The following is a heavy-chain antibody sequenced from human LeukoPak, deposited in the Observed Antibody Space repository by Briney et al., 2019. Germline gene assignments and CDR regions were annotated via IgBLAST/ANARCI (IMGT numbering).Heavy chain of an antibody. J-gene: IGHJ4*02. CDR3: AREEAAAQYFDY. V-gene: IGHV4-31*02. CDR2: IYYSGST. D-gene: IGHD6-13*01. CDR1: TFDDYA. Sequence: TFDDYAMHWVRQAPGKGLEWIGYIYYSGSTYYNPSLKSRVTISVDTSKNQFSLKLSSVTAADTAVYYCAREEAAAQYFDYWGQGTLVTVSS.